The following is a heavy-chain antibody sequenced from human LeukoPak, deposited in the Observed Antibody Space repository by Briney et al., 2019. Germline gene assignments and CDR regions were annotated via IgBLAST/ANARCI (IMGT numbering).Heavy chain of an antibody. J-gene: IGHJ4*02. V-gene: IGHV1-18*04. Sequence: ASVKVSCKASGYTFTSYGISWVRQAPGQGLEWMGWISAYNGNTNYAQKLQGRVTMTTDTSTSTAYMELRSLRSDDTAVYYCARNREFSWPTSSDYWGQGTLVTVSS. CDR3: ARNREFSWPTSSDY. CDR2: ISAYNGNT. D-gene: IGHD6-13*01. CDR1: GYTFTSYG.